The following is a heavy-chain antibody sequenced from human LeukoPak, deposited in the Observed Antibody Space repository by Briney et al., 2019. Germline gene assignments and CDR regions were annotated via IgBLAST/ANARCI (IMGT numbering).Heavy chain of an antibody. CDR1: GGSISSSNYY. D-gene: IGHD2-21*01. V-gene: IGHV4-39*01. CDR2: ISYSGST. J-gene: IGHJ4*02. CDR3: ARHIQGANVCDY. Sequence: PSETLSLTCTVSGGSISSSNYYWGWIRQPPGKGLEWIGTISYSGSTYYNPSLKSRITISVDTSKNRFSLRLSSVTAADTSLYYCARHIQGANVCDYWGQGTLVTVPS.